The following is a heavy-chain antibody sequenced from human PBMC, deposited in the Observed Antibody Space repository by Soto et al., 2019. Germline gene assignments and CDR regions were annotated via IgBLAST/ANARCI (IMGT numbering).Heavy chain of an antibody. CDR2: INSDVSST. Sequence: GGSLSLSCAAPGFTFSIYWMHWVRQAPGEGLVWVSRINSDVSSTIYADSVKGRFTISRDNAKNTLYLQMNSLRAEDTAAYYCVRGGYSYGPDYYSYYMDVWGKGTTVTVSS. CDR1: GFTFSIYW. J-gene: IGHJ6*03. V-gene: IGHV3-74*01. CDR3: VRGGYSYGPDYYSYYMDV. D-gene: IGHD5-18*01.